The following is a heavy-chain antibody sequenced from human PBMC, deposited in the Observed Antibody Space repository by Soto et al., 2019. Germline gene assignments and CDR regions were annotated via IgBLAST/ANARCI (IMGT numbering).Heavy chain of an antibody. D-gene: IGHD4-17*01. J-gene: IGHJ4*02. CDR3: ERGGSYGGNSEGEIDY. V-gene: IGHV3-66*01. CDR1: GFTVSSNY. Sequence: EVQLVESGGGLVQPGGSLRLSCAASGFTVSSNYMSWVRQAPGKGLEWVSVIYSGGTTYYADSVKGRFTISRDNSKNTVYLQMNSMRAEETAVYYWERGGSYGGNSEGEIDYWGQGTLVTVSS. CDR2: IYSGGTT.